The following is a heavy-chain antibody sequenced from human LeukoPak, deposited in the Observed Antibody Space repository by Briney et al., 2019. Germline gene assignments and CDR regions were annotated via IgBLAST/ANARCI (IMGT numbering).Heavy chain of an antibody. D-gene: IGHD5-12*01. CDR3: AKGASDYIEIAYFDY. V-gene: IGHV3-23*01. J-gene: IGHJ4*02. CDR2: ISGSGGTT. CDR1: GFSFNNYT. Sequence: GGSLRLSCVASGFSFNNYTMNWVRQAPGKGLEWVSVISGSGGTTFYADSVKGRFTISRDNSKSTLYLQMNSLRAEDTAVYYCAKGASDYIEIAYFDYWGQGSLVTVSS.